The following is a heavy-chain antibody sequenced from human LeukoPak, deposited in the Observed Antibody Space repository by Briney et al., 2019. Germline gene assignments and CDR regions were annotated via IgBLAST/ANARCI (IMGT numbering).Heavy chain of an antibody. CDR2: IQKDGGSK. V-gene: IGHV3-30*19. CDR1: GFTFSNYV. J-gene: IGHJ4*02. CDR3: ARSNGWYLDY. D-gene: IGHD6-19*01. Sequence: GGSLRLSCAASGFTFSNYVMNWVRQAPGKGLEWVTFIQKDGGSKFYADSVKGRFTISRDNSKTTLYLHMNSLRVEDTAVYYCARSNGWYLDYWGQGTLVTVSS.